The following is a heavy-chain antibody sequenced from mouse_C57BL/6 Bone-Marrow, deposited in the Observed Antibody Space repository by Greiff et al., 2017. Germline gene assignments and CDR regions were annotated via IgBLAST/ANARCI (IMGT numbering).Heavy chain of an antibody. Sequence: DVKLQESGPGLVKPSQSLSLTCSVTGYSITSGYYWNWIRQFPGNKLEWMGYISYDGSNNYNPSLKNRISITRDTSKNQFFLKLNSVTTEDTATYYCAREYYGSDWYFDVWGTGTTVTVSS. CDR2: ISYDGSN. D-gene: IGHD1-1*01. CDR3: AREYYGSDWYFDV. J-gene: IGHJ1*03. CDR1: GYSITSGYY. V-gene: IGHV3-6*01.